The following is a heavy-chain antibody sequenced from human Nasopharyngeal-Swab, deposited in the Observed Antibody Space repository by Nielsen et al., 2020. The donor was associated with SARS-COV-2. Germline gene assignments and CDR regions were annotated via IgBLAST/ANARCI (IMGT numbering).Heavy chain of an antibody. CDR2: FDPEDGET. V-gene: IGHV1-24*01. CDR3: ATDYALGGATTVDY. J-gene: IGHJ4*02. Sequence: ASVKVSCKVSGYTLTELSMHWVRQAPGKGLEWMGGFDPEDGETTYAQKFQGRVTMTEDTSTDTAYMELSSLRSEDTAVYYCATDYALGGATTVDYWGQGTLVTVSS. D-gene: IGHD1-26*01. CDR1: GYTLTELS.